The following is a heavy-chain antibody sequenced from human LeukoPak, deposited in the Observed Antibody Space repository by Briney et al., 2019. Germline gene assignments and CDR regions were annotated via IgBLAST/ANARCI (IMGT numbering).Heavy chain of an antibody. Sequence: PGGSLRLSRAASGFTFNNYAMSWVRQAPGKGLEWVSTISSSGTTTYYADSVRGRFTVSRDNSKNTLYLHMNSLRAEDTAVYYCAKGGAAGTVRYCDYWGQGTLVTVSS. CDR2: ISSSGTTT. D-gene: IGHD1-1*01. CDR1: GFTFNNYA. J-gene: IGHJ4*02. CDR3: AKGGAAGTVRYCDY. V-gene: IGHV3-23*01.